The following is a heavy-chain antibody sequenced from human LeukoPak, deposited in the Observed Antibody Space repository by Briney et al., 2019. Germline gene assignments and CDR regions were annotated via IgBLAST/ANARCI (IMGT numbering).Heavy chain of an antibody. CDR1: GGTFSSYA. V-gene: IGHV1-69*05. CDR2: IIPIFCTT. D-gene: IGHD6-25*01. Sequence: PSEKVSCKASGGTFSSYAISWVRQAPRQGLEWMGGIIPIFCTTNYTQKFQGRVVITTDESTSTAYMELSSLRSEDTAVYCCARVASGDHYYYYYMDVWGKGTTVTVSS. CDR3: ARVASGDHYYYYYMDV. J-gene: IGHJ6*03.